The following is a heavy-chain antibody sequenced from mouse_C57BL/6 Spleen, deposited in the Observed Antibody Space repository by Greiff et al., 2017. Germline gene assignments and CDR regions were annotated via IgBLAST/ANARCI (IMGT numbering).Heavy chain of an antibody. J-gene: IGHJ2*01. CDR2: IYPGDGDT. Sequence: VQLQQSGAELVKPGASVKISCKASGYAFSSYWMNWVKQRPGKGLEWIGQIYPGDGDTNYNGKFKGKATLTADKSSSTAYMQLSSLTSEDSAVYCCARAHYYGSSFLFDYWGQGTTLTVSS. CDR1: GYAFSSYW. D-gene: IGHD1-1*01. CDR3: ARAHYYGSSFLFDY. V-gene: IGHV1-80*01.